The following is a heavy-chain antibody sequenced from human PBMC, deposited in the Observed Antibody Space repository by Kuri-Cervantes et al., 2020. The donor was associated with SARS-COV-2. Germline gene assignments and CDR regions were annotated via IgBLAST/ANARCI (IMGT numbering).Heavy chain of an antibody. CDR1: GFTFSGHW. D-gene: IGHD6-6*01. CDR2: INPDGSYT. V-gene: IGHV3-74*01. J-gene: IGHJ6*02. Sequence: LSLTCAASGFTFSGHWIHWVRQAPGKGLVWVSRINPDGSYTNNADSVKGRFTLSRDNAKNMLFLQMNSLRAEDTAVYYCARFSYSSSNEGIYHYYGMDVWGQGTTVTVSS. CDR3: ARFSYSSSNEGIYHYYGMDV.